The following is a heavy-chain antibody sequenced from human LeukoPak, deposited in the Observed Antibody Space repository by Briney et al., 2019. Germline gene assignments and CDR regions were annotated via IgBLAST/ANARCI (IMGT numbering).Heavy chain of an antibody. J-gene: IGHJ4*02. V-gene: IGHV4-34*01. D-gene: IGHD3-22*01. CDR2: INHSGST. Sequence: TASETLSRTCAVYAGSFSGYYWSWLPQPPGKGLEWIGEINHSGSTNYNPSLKSRATISVDTSKNQFSLKLSSVTAADTAVYYCARALSSGYYSLNYWGQGTLVTVSS. CDR1: AGSFSGYY. CDR3: ARALSSGYYSLNY.